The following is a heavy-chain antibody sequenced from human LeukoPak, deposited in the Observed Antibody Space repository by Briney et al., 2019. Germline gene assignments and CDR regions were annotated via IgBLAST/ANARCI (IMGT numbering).Heavy chain of an antibody. Sequence: SETLSLTCTVSGGSISSSSYYWGWIRQPPGKGLEWIGSIYYSGSTYYNPSLKSRVTISVDTSKNQFSLKLSSVTAADTAVYYCASRSRFPFVYYYDSSGATSRDQIDYWGQGTLVTVSS. CDR2: IYYSGST. J-gene: IGHJ4*02. CDR3: ASRSRFPFVYYYDSSGATSRDQIDY. V-gene: IGHV4-39*01. CDR1: GGSISSSSYY. D-gene: IGHD3-22*01.